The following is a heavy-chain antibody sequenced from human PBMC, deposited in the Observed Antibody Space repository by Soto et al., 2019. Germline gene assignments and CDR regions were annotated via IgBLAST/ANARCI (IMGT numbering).Heavy chain of an antibody. CDR3: AKRGSSWSHWN. Sequence: GGSLRLSCAASGFTFSSYAMSWVRQAPGRGLEWVSAISGSGGSTYYADSVKGRFTISRDNSKNTLYLQMNSLRAEDTAVYYCAKRGSSWSHWNWGQGTLVTVSS. D-gene: IGHD6-13*01. J-gene: IGHJ4*02. V-gene: IGHV3-23*01. CDR1: GFTFSSYA. CDR2: ISGSGGST.